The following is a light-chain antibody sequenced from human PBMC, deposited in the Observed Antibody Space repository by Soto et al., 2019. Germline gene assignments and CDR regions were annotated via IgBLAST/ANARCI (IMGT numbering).Light chain of an antibody. Sequence: QSVLTQPASVSGSLGQSITISCSGTSSDVGAYNYVSWYQQYPGKAPKLMIYHVTVRPSGFSNRFSGSKSGNTASLTISGLQAEDEADYYCCSYTTSNTFVFGTGTKVTVL. CDR3: CSYTTSNTFV. J-gene: IGLJ1*01. CDR1: SSDVGAYNY. V-gene: IGLV2-14*01. CDR2: HVT.